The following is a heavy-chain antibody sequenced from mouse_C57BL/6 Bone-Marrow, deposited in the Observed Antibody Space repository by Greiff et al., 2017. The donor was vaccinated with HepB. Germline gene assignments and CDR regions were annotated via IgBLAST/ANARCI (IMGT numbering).Heavy chain of an antibody. Sequence: VQLKDSGPELVKPGASVKISCKASGYTFTDHYMNWVKQSHGKSLEWIGDINPNNGGTSYNQKFKGKATLTVDKSSSTAYMELRSLTSEDSAVYYCARCITTAMDYWGQGTSVTVSS. CDR1: GYTFTDHY. CDR2: INPNNGGT. D-gene: IGHD1-1*01. V-gene: IGHV1-26*01. CDR3: ARCITTAMDY. J-gene: IGHJ4*01.